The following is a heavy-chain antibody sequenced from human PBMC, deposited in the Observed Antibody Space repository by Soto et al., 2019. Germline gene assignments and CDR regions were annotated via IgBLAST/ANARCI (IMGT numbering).Heavy chain of an antibody. CDR3: ARGGGYDSCDS. J-gene: IGHJ4*02. D-gene: IGHD5-12*01. Sequence: QLQLQESGSGVVKTSETLSLTCTVSGASISYGGFSWSWIRQSPGKGLEWLGYISHLENTYFHPSFKSRLAMSIDRTRNQCSLRLSSVTAADMAVYYCARGGGYDSCDSWGQGVLVTVSS. CDR2: ISHLENT. CDR1: GASISYGGFS. V-gene: IGHV4-30-2*06.